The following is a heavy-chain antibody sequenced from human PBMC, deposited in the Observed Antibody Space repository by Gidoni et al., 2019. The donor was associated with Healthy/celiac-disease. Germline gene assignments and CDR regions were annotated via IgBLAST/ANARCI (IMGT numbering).Heavy chain of an antibody. CDR2: IRSKANSYAT. Sequence: EVQLVESGGGLVQPGGSLKLSCAASGFTFSGSAMHWVRQASGKGLEWVGRIRSKANSYATAYAASVKGRFTISRDDSKNTAYLQMNSLKTEDTAVYYCTSWVGSSSSSWKRRVDYWGQGTLVTVSS. D-gene: IGHD6-6*01. J-gene: IGHJ4*02. CDR3: TSWVGSSSSSWKRRVDY. CDR1: GFTFSGSA. V-gene: IGHV3-73*01.